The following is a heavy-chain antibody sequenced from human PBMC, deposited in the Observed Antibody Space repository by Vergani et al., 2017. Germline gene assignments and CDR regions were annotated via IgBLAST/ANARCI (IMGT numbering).Heavy chain of an antibody. Sequence: QVRLQESGPRLVKPSETLSLTCTVSGASMSALYRDAHYWTWLRLSPGKGLEWIGFVNKRGNTRYNPSLRDRLTMSVDMSRNMFSLKVTSMTAAGTAVYYCARDSSQYSYGAPLYTWGQGILINVAS. CDR3: ARDSSQYSYGAPLYT. D-gene: IGHD5-18*01. CDR2: VNKRGNT. J-gene: IGHJ5*02. V-gene: IGHV4-61*08. CDR1: GASMSALYRDAHY.